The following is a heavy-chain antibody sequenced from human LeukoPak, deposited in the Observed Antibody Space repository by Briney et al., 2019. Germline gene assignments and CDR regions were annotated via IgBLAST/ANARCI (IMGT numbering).Heavy chain of an antibody. CDR1: GFTFTSSA. J-gene: IGHJ3*02. CDR3: AADLSLRDAFDI. CDR2: IVVGSGNT. Sequence: SVKVSCKASGFTFTSSAVQWVRQARGQRLEWIGWIVVGSGNTNYAQKFQERVTITRDMSTSTAYMELSSLRSEDTAVYYCAADLSLRDAFDIWGQGTMVTVSS. V-gene: IGHV1-58*01.